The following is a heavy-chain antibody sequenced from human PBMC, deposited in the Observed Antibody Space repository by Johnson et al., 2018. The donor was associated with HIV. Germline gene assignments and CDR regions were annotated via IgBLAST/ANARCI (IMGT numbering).Heavy chain of an antibody. CDR3: ARDGRDLVTRGGFDV. CDR1: GFTVSTNY. V-gene: IGHV3-66*01. CDR2: IYSDGNT. J-gene: IGHJ3*01. D-gene: IGHD5-18*01. Sequence: MLLVESGGGVVQPGRSLRLSCAASGFTVSTNYMTWVRQAPGKGLECVSLIYSDGNTYYADSVKGRFTISRDNSKNTLYLQMNSLRPLDTAVYYCARDGRDLVTRGGFDVWGPGTVVTVSS.